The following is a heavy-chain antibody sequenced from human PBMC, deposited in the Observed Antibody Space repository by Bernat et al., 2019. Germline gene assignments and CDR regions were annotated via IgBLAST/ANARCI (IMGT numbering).Heavy chain of an antibody. D-gene: IGHD2-15*01. CDR2: ISYDGSNK. V-gene: IGHV3-30*18. CDR1: GFTVSSYG. Sequence: VQLVESGGGLIQPGGSLRLSCAASGFTVSSYGMHWVRQAPGKGLEWVAVISYDGSNKYYADSVKGRFTISRDNSKNTLYLQMNSLRAEDTAVYYCAKNLRRYCSGGSCSEIDYWGQGTLVTVSS. J-gene: IGHJ4*02. CDR3: AKNLRRYCSGGSCSEIDY.